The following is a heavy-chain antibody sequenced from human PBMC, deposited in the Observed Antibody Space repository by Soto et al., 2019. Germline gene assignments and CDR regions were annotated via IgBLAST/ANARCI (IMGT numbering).Heavy chain of an antibody. CDR1: GFTFSSYW. D-gene: IGHD1-7*01. J-gene: IGHJ4*01. CDR2: IHNDGSTT. V-gene: IGHV3-74*01. Sequence: EVQLVESGGGLVQPGGSVRLSCAASGFTFSSYWMHWVRQAPGKGLMWVSRIHNDGSTTRYADSVKGRFTISRDNAKNTLYLQMSSRRVEGTAVYYCARDNWNSYWGQGTLVTVSS. CDR3: ARDNWNSY.